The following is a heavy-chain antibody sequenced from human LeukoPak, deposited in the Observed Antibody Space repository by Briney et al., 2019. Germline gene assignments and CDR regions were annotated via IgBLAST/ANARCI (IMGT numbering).Heavy chain of an antibody. CDR2: ISGSGGST. V-gene: IGHV3-23*01. CDR3: AKDSVAARHYYYYGMDV. Sequence: PGGSLRLSCAASGFTFSSYAMSWVRPAPGKGLEWVSAISGSGGSTYYADSVKGRFTISRDNSKNTLYLQMNSLRAEDTAVYYCAKDSVAARHYYYYGMDVWGQGTTVTVSS. CDR1: GFTFSSYA. D-gene: IGHD6-6*01. J-gene: IGHJ6*02.